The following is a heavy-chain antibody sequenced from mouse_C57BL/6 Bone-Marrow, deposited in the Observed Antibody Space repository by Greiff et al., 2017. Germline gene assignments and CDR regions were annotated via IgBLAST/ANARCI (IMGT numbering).Heavy chain of an antibody. CDR3: ARSKNWDSWFAY. Sequence: QVQLQQSGAELVRPGTSVKVSCKASGYAFTNYLIEWVKQRPGQGLEWIGVINPGSGGTNYNEKFKGKATLTAAKSSSTAYMQLSSLTSADSAVYFCARSKNWDSWFAYWGQGTLVTVSA. CDR1: GYAFTNYL. J-gene: IGHJ3*01. CDR2: INPGSGGT. D-gene: IGHD4-1*01. V-gene: IGHV1-54*01.